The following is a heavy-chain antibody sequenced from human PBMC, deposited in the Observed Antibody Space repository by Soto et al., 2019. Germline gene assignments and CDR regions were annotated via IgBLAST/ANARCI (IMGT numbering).Heavy chain of an antibody. Sequence: QVQLVQSGAEVKKPGSSVKVSCKASGGTFSSYAISWVRQAPGQGLEWMGGIIPIFGTANYAQKFQGRVTNSADESTSKAYMELSRLRSEDTAVYYCAFNHCSGGSCSRGWFDPWGQGTLVTVSS. CDR2: IIPIFGTA. D-gene: IGHD2-15*01. CDR1: GGTFSSYA. CDR3: AFNHCSGGSCSRGWFDP. V-gene: IGHV1-69*12. J-gene: IGHJ5*02.